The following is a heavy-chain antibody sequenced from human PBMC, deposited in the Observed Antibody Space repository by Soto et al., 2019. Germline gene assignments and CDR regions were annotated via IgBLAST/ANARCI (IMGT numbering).Heavy chain of an antibody. CDR1: GDSVSSNIAA. J-gene: IGHJ6*02. CDR3: XRESSGYDERDYWGMDV. D-gene: IGHD5-12*01. CDR2: TYYRSKWYN. V-gene: IGHV6-1*01. Sequence: QTLSLTCAISGDSVSSNIAAWNWIRQSPSRGLEWLGRTYYRSKWYNDYAVSVKSRITINPDTSKNQFSLQLNSVTPEDTAVYYCXRESSGYDERDYWGMDVWGQGTTVTVSS.